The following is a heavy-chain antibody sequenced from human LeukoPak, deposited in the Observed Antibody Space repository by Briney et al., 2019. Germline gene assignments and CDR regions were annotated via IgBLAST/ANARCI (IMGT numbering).Heavy chain of an antibody. CDR2: ISSDSSTI. V-gene: IGHV3-48*01. Sequence: GGSLRLSCAASGFTFSSYSMNWVRQAPGKGLEWISYISSDSSTIYYADSVKGRFTISRDNAKNSLYLQMNSLRAEDMAVYYCARGSDLKYFQYWGQGTLVTVSS. J-gene: IGHJ1*01. CDR3: ARGSDLKYFQY. CDR1: GFTFSSYS.